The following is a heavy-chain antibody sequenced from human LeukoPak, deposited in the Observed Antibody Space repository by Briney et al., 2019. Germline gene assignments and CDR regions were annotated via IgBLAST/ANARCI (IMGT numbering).Heavy chain of an antibody. CDR1: GDSVSSDSYW. J-gene: IGHJ5*02. CDR2: VSSSGST. D-gene: IGHD2-8*02. V-gene: IGHV4-61*02. Sequence: SETLSLTCTVSGDSVSSDSYWWSWIRQPAGKGLEWIGRVSSSGSTSYNPSLKSRVTISLDTSKNHFSLKVTSVTAADTAVYYCAKGSGPPWFDPWGQGILVTVSS. CDR3: AKGSGPPWFDP.